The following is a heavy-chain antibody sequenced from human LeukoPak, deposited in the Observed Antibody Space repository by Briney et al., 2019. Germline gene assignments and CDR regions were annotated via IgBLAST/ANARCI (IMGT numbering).Heavy chain of an antibody. V-gene: IGHV3-48*02. D-gene: IGHD3-10*01. CDR2: ITSSSSTI. Sequence: PGGSLRLSCAASGFTFSSYSMIWVRQAPGKGLEWVSYITSSSSTIYYADSEKGRFTISRDNAKNSMYLQMNSLRDEDTAVYYCARDLSGRYAFDIWGQGTMVTVST. J-gene: IGHJ3*02. CDR3: ARDLSGRYAFDI. CDR1: GFTFSSYS.